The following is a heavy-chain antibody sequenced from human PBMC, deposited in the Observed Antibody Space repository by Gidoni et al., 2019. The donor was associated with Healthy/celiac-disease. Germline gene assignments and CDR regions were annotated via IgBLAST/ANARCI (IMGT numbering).Heavy chain of an antibody. CDR3: ARDEDTAMVTLGYYDYGMDV. CDR2: IYSGGST. V-gene: IGHV3-66*01. CDR1: GFTVSSNY. J-gene: IGHJ6*02. Sequence: EVQLVESGGGLVQPGGSLRLSCAASGFTVSSNYLSWVRQAPGKGLEWVSVIYSGGSTYYADSVKGRLTIARDNSKNTLYLQMNSLRAEDTAVYYCARDEDTAMVTLGYYDYGMDVWGQGTTVTVSS. D-gene: IGHD5-18*01.